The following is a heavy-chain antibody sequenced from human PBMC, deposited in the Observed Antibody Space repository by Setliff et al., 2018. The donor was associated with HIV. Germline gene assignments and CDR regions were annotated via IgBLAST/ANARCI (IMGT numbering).Heavy chain of an antibody. CDR1: GFSLSNARMG. Sequence: SGPTLVNPTETLTLTCTVSGFSLSNARMGVSWIRQPPGKALEWLAHIFSNDEKSYSTSLKSRLTISKDTSKSQVVLTMTNMDPVDTATYYCARGLRYFDWLSPTYFDYWGHGTLVTVSS. D-gene: IGHD3-9*01. CDR2: IFSNDEK. V-gene: IGHV2-26*01. CDR3: ARGLRYFDWLSPTYFDY. J-gene: IGHJ4*01.